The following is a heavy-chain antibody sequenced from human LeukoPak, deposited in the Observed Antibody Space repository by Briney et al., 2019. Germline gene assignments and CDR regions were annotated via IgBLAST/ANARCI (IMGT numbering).Heavy chain of an antibody. V-gene: IGHV3-21*01. CDR2: ISSSSSYI. D-gene: IGHD2-15*01. CDR1: GFTFSSYS. CDR3: ARDPVVVVAARLGGHNWFDP. Sequence: GGSLRLSCAASGFTFSSYSMNWVRQAPGKGLEWVSSISSSSSYIYYADSVKGRFTISRDNAKNSLYLQMNSLRAEDTAVYYCARDPVVVVAARLGGHNWFDPWGQGTLVTVSS. J-gene: IGHJ5*02.